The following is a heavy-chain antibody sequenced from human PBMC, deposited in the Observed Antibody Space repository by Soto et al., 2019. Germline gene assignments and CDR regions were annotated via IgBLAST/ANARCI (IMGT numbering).Heavy chain of an antibody. J-gene: IGHJ4*02. CDR1: GGSLASSSYY. V-gene: IGHV4-39*01. D-gene: IGHD6-13*01. CDR2: IYYSGNT. CDR3: ASIAAPGTTHFDF. Sequence: SETLSLTCTVSGGSLASSSYYWGWIRQSPGKGLEWIGNIYYSGNTFYNPSLKSRVTISVDTSKNQLYLHLSAVTAADTALFYCASIAAPGTTHFDFWGQGTLVTVSS.